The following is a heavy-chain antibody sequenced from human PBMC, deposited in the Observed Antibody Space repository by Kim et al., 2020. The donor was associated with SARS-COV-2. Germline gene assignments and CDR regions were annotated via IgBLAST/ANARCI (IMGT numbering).Heavy chain of an antibody. D-gene: IGHD3-16*02. CDR2: P. V-gene: IGHV3-15*01. J-gene: IGHJ4*02. CDR3: PGDDYLLGTYRP. Sequence: PDYAAPVKSRFTISRDDSQNTVYLQMNSMKTEDTAVYFCPGDDYLLGTYRPWGQGTLVTVSS.